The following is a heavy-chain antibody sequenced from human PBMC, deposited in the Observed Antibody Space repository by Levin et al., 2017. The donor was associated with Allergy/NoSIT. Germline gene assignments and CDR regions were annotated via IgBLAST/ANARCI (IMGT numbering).Heavy chain of an antibody. D-gene: IGHD3-3*01. V-gene: IGHV3-11*06. J-gene: IGHJ6*03. CDR1: GFTFSDYY. CDR2: ISSSSSYT. Sequence: GGSLRLSCAASGFTFSDYYMSWIRQAPGKGLEWVSYISSSSSYTNYADSVKGRFTISRDNAKNSLYLQMNSLRAEDTAVYYCARDRRDFWSGVVELDYYYYMDVWGKGTTVTVSS. CDR3: ARDRRDFWSGVVELDYYYYMDV.